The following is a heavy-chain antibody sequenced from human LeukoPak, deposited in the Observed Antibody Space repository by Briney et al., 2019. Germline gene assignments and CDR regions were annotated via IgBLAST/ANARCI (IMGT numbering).Heavy chain of an antibody. CDR3: AKSGRTYYYYYYMDV. V-gene: IGHV3-43D*03. J-gene: IGHJ6*03. CDR2: ISWDGGST. D-gene: IGHD1-14*01. Sequence: GGSLRLSCAASGFTVDDYAMHWVRQAPGKGLEWVSLISWDGGSTYYADSVKGRFTVSRDNSKNSLYLQMNSLRAEDTALYYCAKSGRTYYYYYYMDVWGKGTTVTVSS. CDR1: GFTVDDYA.